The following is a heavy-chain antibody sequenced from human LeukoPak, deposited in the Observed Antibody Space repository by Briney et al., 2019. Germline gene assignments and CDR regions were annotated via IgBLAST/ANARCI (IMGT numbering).Heavy chain of an antibody. J-gene: IGHJ5*02. D-gene: IGHD6-19*01. CDR1: GGSISSGGYY. V-gene: IGHV4-31*03. CDR2: IYYSGST. CDR3: ARERYSSGWYYNWFDP. Sequence: PSQTLSLTRTVSGGSISSGGYYWSWIRQHPGKGLEWVGYIYYSGSTYYNPSLKSRVTISVDTSKNHFSLKLSAVTAANTAEYYCARERYSSGWYYNWFDPWGQGTLVTVSS.